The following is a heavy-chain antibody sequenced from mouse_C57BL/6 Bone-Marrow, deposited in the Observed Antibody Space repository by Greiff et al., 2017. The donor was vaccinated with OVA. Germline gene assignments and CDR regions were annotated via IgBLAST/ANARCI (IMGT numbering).Heavy chain of an antibody. Sequence: QVQLQQSGAELVRPGASVTLSCKASGYTFTDYEMHWVKQTPVHGLEWIGALDPETGGTAYNQKFKGKAILTADKSSSTAYMARRSLTSEDSAVYYCTRSSYDYEVDYWGQGTSVTVSS. V-gene: IGHV1-15*01. D-gene: IGHD2-4*01. CDR1: GYTFTDYE. CDR2: LDPETGGT. CDR3: TRSSYDYEVDY. J-gene: IGHJ4*01.